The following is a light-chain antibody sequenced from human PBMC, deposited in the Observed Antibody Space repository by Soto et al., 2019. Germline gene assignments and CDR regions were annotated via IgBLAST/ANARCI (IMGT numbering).Light chain of an antibody. J-gene: IGLJ2*01. Sequence: QSVLTQPPSASGTPGQRVTISCSGSNSNIGSYTVNWYLQLPGTAPKLLIYSTNQRPSGVPDRISGSKSGTSASLAISGLQSEDEADYYCAAWDASLIAVVFGGGTKLTVL. CDR2: STN. CDR1: NSNIGSYT. CDR3: AAWDASLIAVV. V-gene: IGLV1-44*01.